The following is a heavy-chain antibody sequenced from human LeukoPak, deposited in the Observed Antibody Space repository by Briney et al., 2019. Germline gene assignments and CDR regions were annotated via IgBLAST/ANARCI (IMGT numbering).Heavy chain of an antibody. J-gene: IGHJ4*02. Sequence: PGGSLRLSCAASGFTFSKAWMNWVRQAPGKGLEWVSAISGSGGSTYYADSVKGRFTISRDNSKNALYLQMNSLRAEDTAVYYCAKDDYGDYVNGHWGQGTLVTVSS. CDR2: ISGSGGST. V-gene: IGHV3-23*01. CDR1: GFTFSKAW. CDR3: AKDDYGDYVNGH. D-gene: IGHD4-17*01.